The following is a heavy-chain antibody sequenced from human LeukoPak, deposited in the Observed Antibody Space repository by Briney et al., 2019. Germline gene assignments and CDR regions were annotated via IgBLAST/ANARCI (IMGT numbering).Heavy chain of an antibody. CDR1: GYSFTSYW. CDR2: IYPGDSDT. J-gene: IGHJ4*02. Sequence: GESLKISCKGSGYSFTSYWIGWVRQMPGKGLEGMGIIYPGDSDTRYSPSFQGQVTISADKSISPAYLQWSSLKASDPAMYYCARPLDAVAGPSSDYWGQGTLVTVSS. D-gene: IGHD6-19*01. CDR3: ARPLDAVAGPSSDY. V-gene: IGHV5-51*01.